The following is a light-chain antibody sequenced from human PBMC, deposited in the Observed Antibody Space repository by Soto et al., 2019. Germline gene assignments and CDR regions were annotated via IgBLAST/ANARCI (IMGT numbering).Light chain of an antibody. CDR3: QQRSSWPLT. CDR2: GAS. J-gene: IGKJ4*01. V-gene: IGKV3-11*01. CDR1: QSVGDY. Sequence: EILSTQSPATLSLSPGETATLSCRASQSVGDYVAWYQQRPGQAPRLLIYGASNRATGIPARFSASGSETDFTLTISSLQSEDFAVYYCQQRSSWPLTFGGGTKVDIK.